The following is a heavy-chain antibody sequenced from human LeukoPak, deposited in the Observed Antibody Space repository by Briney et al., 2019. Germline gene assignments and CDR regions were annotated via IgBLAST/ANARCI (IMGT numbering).Heavy chain of an antibody. CDR3: ARRRAYGDYVPHYFDY. Sequence: SETLSLTCTVSGVSISSSSFYWGWIRQPPGKGLEWIGNIYYSGNTYYNPSLKSRVTISVDTSKNQFSLKLSSVTAADTAVYYCARRRAYGDYVPHYFDYWGQGTLVTVSS. D-gene: IGHD4-17*01. V-gene: IGHV4-39*01. J-gene: IGHJ4*02. CDR1: GVSISSSSFY. CDR2: IYYSGNT.